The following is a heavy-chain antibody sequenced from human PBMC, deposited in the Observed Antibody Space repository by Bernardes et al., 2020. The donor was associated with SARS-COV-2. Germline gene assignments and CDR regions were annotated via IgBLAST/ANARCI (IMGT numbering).Heavy chain of an antibody. J-gene: IGHJ4*02. D-gene: IGHD1-26*01. CDR2: ISWNSGTI. Sequence: GGSLRLSRAASGFTFDDYAMHWVRQAPGKGLEWVSGISWNSGTIGYADSVKGRFTISRDNAKNALYLQMNSLRAEDTALYYCAKAGSASYFKDLDYWGQGTLVTVSS. CDR3: AKAGSASYFKDLDY. CDR1: GFTFDDYA. V-gene: IGHV3-9*01.